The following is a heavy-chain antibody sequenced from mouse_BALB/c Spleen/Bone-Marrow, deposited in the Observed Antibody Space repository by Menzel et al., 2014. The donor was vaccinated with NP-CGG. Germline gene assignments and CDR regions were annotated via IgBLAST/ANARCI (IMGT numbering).Heavy chain of an antibody. J-gene: IGHJ3*01. D-gene: IGHD6-1*01. Sequence: EVQLQQSGPELVKPGASVKISCKPSGYTFTEYTMHWVKQSHGKSLEWIGGINPNNGATSYNPKFKGKATLTVDKSSSTAYMELRSLTSEDSAVYFCARRQFGPAWFAYWGQGTLVTVSA. CDR3: ARRQFGPAWFAY. V-gene: IGHV1-22*01. CDR2: INPNNGAT. CDR1: GYTFTEYT.